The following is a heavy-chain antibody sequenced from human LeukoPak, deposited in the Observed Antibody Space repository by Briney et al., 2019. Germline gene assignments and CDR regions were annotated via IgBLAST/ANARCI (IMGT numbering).Heavy chain of an antibody. D-gene: IGHD3-22*01. CDR3: ARGRYYRDSSSYYQDY. V-gene: IGHV1-8*02. Sequence: ASVKVSCKASGYTFTSYDINWVRQATGQGLEWMGWMNPNSGNTGYAQKFQGRVTMTRDTSISTAYMELSTLRSEDTAVYYCARGRYYRDSSSYYQDYWGQGTLVTVSS. J-gene: IGHJ4*02. CDR1: GYTFTSYD. CDR2: MNPNSGNT.